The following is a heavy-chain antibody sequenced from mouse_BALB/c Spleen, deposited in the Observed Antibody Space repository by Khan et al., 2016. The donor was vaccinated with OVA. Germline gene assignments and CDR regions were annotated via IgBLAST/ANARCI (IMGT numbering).Heavy chain of an antibody. CDR3: TRYGNHWYFDV. CDR1: GYTFSNYW. D-gene: IGHD2-1*01. J-gene: IGHJ1*01. CDR2: ILPGSCST. V-gene: IGHV1-9*01. Sequence: QVQLQQSGAELMKPGASVKISCKATGYTFSNYWIEWVKQRPGHGLEWIGEILPGSCSTNYNEKFKGKATFTADTSSNTAYMQFSSLTSEDSAVYYCTRYGNHWYFDVWGAGTTVTVSS.